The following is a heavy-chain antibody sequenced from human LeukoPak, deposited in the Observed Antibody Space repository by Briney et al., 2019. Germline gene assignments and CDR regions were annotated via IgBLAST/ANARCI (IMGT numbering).Heavy chain of an antibody. CDR2: ISSNGSTI. J-gene: IGHJ4*02. Sequence: GGSLRLSCAASGFTFSSYEMNWVRQAPGRGLEWVSYISSNGSTIYYADSVKGRFTISRDNAKKSLYLQMNSLRAEDTAVYYCARLPPKVRCSGGGCFLTYYGGQGTLVTVS. CDR1: GFTFSSYE. CDR3: ARLPPKVRCSGGGCFLTYY. V-gene: IGHV3-48*03. D-gene: IGHD2-15*01.